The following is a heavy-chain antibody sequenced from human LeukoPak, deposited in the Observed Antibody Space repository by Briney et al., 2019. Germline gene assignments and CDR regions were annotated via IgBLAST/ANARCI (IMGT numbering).Heavy chain of an antibody. Sequence: GGSLRLPCAASGFTFSSYWMSWVRQAPGKGLECVANIKQDGSGKYYVDSVRGRFTLSRDNAKNSLYLQMNSLRVEDTAVYYCATSAARAIESWGQGTLVTVSS. CDR1: GFTFSSYW. V-gene: IGHV3-7*01. J-gene: IGHJ4*02. D-gene: IGHD6-25*01. CDR3: ATSAARAIES. CDR2: IKQDGSGK.